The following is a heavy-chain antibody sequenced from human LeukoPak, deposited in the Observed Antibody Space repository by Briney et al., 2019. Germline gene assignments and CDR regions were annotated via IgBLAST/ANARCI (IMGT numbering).Heavy chain of an antibody. Sequence: GGSLRLSCAASKFIFSNYWMSWVRQAPGKGLEWVAYIKKTGSETYYVDSVKGRFTITRDNARNSLFLQMNSLRAEDTAVYYRAREDGYCSGGNCYSYFDSWGQGTLVTVSS. CDR1: KFIFSNYW. D-gene: IGHD2-15*01. J-gene: IGHJ4*02. V-gene: IGHV3-7*01. CDR3: AREDGYCSGGNCYSYFDS. CDR2: IKKTGSET.